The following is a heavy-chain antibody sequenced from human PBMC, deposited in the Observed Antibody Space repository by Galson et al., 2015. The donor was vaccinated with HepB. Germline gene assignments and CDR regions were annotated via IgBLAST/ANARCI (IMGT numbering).Heavy chain of an antibody. J-gene: IGHJ3*02. Sequence: SVKVSCKASGYSFTINHLYWVRQAPGQGLECMGWIDPNSGATHYGQKFQGRVTMTRDTSISTAYMELSSLDSDDTAVYYCVRELGINAFDSWGQGTMVTVSS. CDR3: VRELGINAFDS. V-gene: IGHV1-2*02. D-gene: IGHD3-16*01. CDR1: GYSFTINH. CDR2: IDPNSGAT.